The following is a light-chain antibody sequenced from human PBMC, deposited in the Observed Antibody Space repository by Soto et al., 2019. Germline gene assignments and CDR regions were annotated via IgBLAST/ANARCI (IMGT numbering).Light chain of an antibody. CDR2: DVS. CDR3: CSYAGSYSVV. Sequence: QSVLTQPRSVSGSPGQSVTISCTGTSSDVGTFDYVSWYQQHPGKAPKLMIYDVSKRPSGVPDRFSGSKSGNTASLTISGLQADDDSDYYCCSYAGSYSVVFGSGTKVTVL. CDR1: SSDVGTFDY. J-gene: IGLJ1*01. V-gene: IGLV2-11*01.